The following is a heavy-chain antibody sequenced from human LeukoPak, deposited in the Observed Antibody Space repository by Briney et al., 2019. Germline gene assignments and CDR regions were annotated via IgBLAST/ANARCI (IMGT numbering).Heavy chain of an antibody. V-gene: IGHV1-24*01. CDR2: FDPEDGET. CDR3: ARVGVVGFYYYYYMDV. D-gene: IGHD2-21*01. J-gene: IGHJ6*03. CDR1: GYTLTELS. Sequence: ASVKVSCKVSGYTLTELSMHWVRQAPGKGLEWMGGFDPEDGETIYAQKFQGRVTMTEDTSTDTAYMELSSLRSEDTAVYYCARVGVVGFYYYYYMDVWGKGTTVTVSS.